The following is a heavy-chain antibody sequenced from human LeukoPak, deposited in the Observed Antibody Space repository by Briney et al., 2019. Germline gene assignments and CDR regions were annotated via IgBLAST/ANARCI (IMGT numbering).Heavy chain of an antibody. CDR1: GGSISSYY. D-gene: IGHD2-2*01. J-gene: IGHJ6*03. CDR2: IYTSGST. V-gene: IGHV4-4*09. Sequence: SETLSLTCTVSGGSISSYYWSWIRQPPGKGLEWIGYIYTSGSTNYNPSLKSRVTISVDTSKNQFSLKLSSVTAADTAVYYCARHGVPAAGYYYYYMDVWGKRTTVTVSS. CDR3: ARHGVPAAGYYYYYMDV.